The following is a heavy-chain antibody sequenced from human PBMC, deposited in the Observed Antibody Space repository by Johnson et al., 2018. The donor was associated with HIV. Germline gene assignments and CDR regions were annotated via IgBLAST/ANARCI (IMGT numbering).Heavy chain of an antibody. CDR1: GFNFIDYA. V-gene: IGHV3-23*04. CDR2: ISGGEDDT. Sequence: VQLVESGGGLVKPGGSLRLSCVASGFNFIDYAMIWVRQAPGKGLEWVSFISGGEDDTYYADSVKGRFTISRDNSKTTLYLQMNSLRDEDTAVYYCANSLLLDAFNIWGQGTMVTVSS. J-gene: IGHJ3*02. CDR3: ANSLLLDAFNI.